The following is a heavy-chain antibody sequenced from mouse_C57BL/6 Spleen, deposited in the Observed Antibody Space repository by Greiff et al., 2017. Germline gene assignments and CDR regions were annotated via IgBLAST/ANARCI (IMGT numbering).Heavy chain of an antibody. J-gene: IGHJ3*01. D-gene: IGHD3-2*02. CDR3: ARVGTDSSGYWFAY. CDR1: GYTFTGYW. CDR2: ILPGSGST. Sequence: QVQLQQSGAELMKPGASVKLSCKATGYTFTGYWIEWVKQRPGHGLEWIGEILPGSGSTNYNEKFKGKATFTADTSSNTAYMQLSSLTTEDSAIYYCARVGTDSSGYWFAYWGQGTLVTVSA. V-gene: IGHV1-9*01.